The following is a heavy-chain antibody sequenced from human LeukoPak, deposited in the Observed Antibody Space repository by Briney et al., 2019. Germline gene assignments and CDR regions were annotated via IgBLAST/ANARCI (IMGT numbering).Heavy chain of an antibody. CDR2: IYPGDSDT. D-gene: IGHD2-15*01. V-gene: IGHV5-51*01. CDR1: GYSFTSYW. CDR3: ARASYGYCSGGSCYDAFDI. Sequence: GESLKISCKGSGYSFTSYWIGWVRQMPGKGLEWMGIIYPGDSDTRYSPSFQGQVTISADKSISTAYLQWSSLKASDTAMYYCARASYGYCSGGSCYDAFDIWGQGTMVTVSS. J-gene: IGHJ3*02.